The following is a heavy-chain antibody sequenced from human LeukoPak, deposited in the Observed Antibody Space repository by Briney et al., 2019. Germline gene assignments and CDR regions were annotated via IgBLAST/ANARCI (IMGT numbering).Heavy chain of an antibody. CDR2: ISGNGGST. J-gene: IGHJ4*02. CDR3: AKDHDFWSGYSDY. CDR1: GFTFSAYA. V-gene: IGHV3-23*01. D-gene: IGHD3-3*01. Sequence: GGSLRLSYAASGFTFSAYAMSWVRQAPGKGLEWVSDISGNGGSTYYADSVKGRFTISRDNSKNTPYLQMNSLRAEDTAVYYCAKDHDFWSGYSDYWGQGTLVTVSS.